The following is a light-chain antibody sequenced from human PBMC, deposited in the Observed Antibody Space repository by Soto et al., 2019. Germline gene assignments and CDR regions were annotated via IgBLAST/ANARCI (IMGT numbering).Light chain of an antibody. V-gene: IGLV2-14*01. CDR1: SSDVGGYNY. CDR3: SSYAGSNTVV. Sequence: QSALTQPASVSGSPGQSITISCTGTSSDVGGYNYVSWYQQHPGKAPKLMIYAVTDRPSGVSSRFSGSKSGNTASLTISGLQAEDEADYYCSSYAGSNTVVFGGGTKLTVL. CDR2: AVT. J-gene: IGLJ2*01.